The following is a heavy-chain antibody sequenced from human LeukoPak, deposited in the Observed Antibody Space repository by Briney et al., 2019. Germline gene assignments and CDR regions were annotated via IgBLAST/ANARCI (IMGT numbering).Heavy chain of an antibody. V-gene: IGHV4-59*01. CDR3: ARRNTGDASIDF. J-gene: IGHJ4*02. D-gene: IGHD2-21*02. CDR1: GGSISSYY. Sequence: SETLSLTCTVSGGSISSYYWSWIRQPPGKGLEWIGYIYYSGSTNYNPSLKSRVTISVDTSKNQFSLKLSSVTAADTAMYYCARRNTGDASIDFWGQGSLVIASS. CDR2: IYYSGST.